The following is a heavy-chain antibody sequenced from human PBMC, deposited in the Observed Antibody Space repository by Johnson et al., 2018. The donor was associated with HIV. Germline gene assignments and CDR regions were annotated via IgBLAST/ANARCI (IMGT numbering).Heavy chain of an antibody. Sequence: QVQLVESGGGVVQPGRSLRLSCVGSGFTVSSYVMHWVRQAPGKGLEWVAVMSYDGSDKYYADSVKGRFTISRDNSKNTLYLQMNSLRAEDTAVYFCARGYCTSSSHCDAFDIWGQGTMVTVSS. J-gene: IGHJ3*02. V-gene: IGHV3-30*04. D-gene: IGHD2-2*01. CDR3: ARGYCTSSSHCDAFDI. CDR2: MSYDGSDK. CDR1: GFTVSSYV.